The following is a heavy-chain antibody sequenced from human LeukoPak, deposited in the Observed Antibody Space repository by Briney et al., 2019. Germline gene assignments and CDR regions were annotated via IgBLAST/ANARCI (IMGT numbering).Heavy chain of an antibody. CDR3: GRETIAATGTSVFFDY. CDR1: GGSISIYY. V-gene: IGHV4-59*01. D-gene: IGHD6-13*01. Sequence: SETLSLTCTVSGGSISIYYWSWIRQPPGKGLEWIGYIYHSGSTNYNPSLKSRVTISVDTSKNQFSLKLTSMTAADTAVYYCGRETIAATGTSVFFDYWGQGTLVTVSS. J-gene: IGHJ4*02. CDR2: IYHSGST.